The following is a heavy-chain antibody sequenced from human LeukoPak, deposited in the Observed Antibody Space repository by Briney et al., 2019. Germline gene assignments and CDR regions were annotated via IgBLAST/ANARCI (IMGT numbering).Heavy chain of an antibody. J-gene: IGHJ3*02. CDR3: AKDRLRITMIVVVRPRTSLGAFDI. V-gene: IGHV3-30*02. Sequence: PGGSLRLSCAASGFTFSSYGMHWVRQAPGKGLEWVAFIRYDGSNKYYADSVKGRFTISRDNSKNTLYLQMNSLRAEDTAVYYCAKDRLRITMIVVVRPRTSLGAFDIWGQGTMVTVSS. CDR1: GFTFSSYG. D-gene: IGHD3-22*01. CDR2: IRYDGSNK.